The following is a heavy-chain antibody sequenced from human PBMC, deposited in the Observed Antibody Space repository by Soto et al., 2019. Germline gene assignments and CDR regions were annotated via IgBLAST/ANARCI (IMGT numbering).Heavy chain of an antibody. D-gene: IGHD5-18*01. CDR2: IIPIFGTA. CDR1: GGTFSSYA. Sequence: QVQLVQSGAEVKKPGSSVKVSCKTSGGTFSSYAISWVRQAPGQGLEWMGGIIPIFGTANYARKFQDRVTFTADESTSTAYMALSSLRSEDTAVYFCASGIQLWLRRINNGYSGWGQGTLVTVSS. CDR3: ASGIQLWLRRINNGYSG. V-gene: IGHV1-69*12. J-gene: IGHJ4*02.